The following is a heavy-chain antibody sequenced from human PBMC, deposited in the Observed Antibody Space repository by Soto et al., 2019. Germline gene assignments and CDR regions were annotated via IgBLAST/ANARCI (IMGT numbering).Heavy chain of an antibody. J-gene: IGHJ4*02. CDR3: VRDLLGSGGHFDY. CDR2: IWYDGSNT. V-gene: IGHV3-33*01. D-gene: IGHD7-27*01. CDR1: GFIFSSFG. Sequence: GSLRLSCAASGFIFSSFGMHWVRQAPGKGLGWVAHIWYDGSNTYYADSVKGRFTISRDNSRNTLYLQMNSLRAEDTAVYHCVRDLLGSGGHFDYWGQGTPVTVSS.